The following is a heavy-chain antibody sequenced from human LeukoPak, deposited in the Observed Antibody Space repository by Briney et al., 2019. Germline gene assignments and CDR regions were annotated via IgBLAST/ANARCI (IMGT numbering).Heavy chain of an antibody. V-gene: IGHV3-53*01. J-gene: IGHJ4*02. D-gene: IGHD3-22*01. CDR3: AREGDYYDSSGYRDY. CDR2: IYSGGST. Sequence: PGGSLRLSCAASGFTFSSNYMSWVRQAPGKGLEWVSVIYSGGSTYYADSVKGRFTISRDNSKNTLYLQMNSLRAEDTAVYYCAREGDYYDSSGYRDYWGQGTLVTVSS. CDR1: GFTFSSNY.